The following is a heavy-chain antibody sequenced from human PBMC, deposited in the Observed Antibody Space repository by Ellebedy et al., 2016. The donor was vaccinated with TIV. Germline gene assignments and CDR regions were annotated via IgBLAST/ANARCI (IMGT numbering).Heavy chain of an antibody. J-gene: IGHJ6*02. CDR3: AREVRAPTAYYYGMDV. CDR2: ISAYNGNT. Sequence: ASVKVSCKASGYTFTSYGISWVRQAPGQGLEWMGWISAYNGNTNYAQKLQGRVTMTTDTSTSTAYMELRSLRSDDTAVYYCAREVRAPTAYYYGMDVWGQGTTVTVSS. CDR1: GYTFTSYG. V-gene: IGHV1-18*01.